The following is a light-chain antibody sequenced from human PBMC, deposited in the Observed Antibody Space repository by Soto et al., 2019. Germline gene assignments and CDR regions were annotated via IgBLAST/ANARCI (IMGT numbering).Light chain of an antibody. CDR3: SSYAGSSTLYV. CDR1: SNDVGDYNY. CDR2: EVS. Sequence: QSALTQPPSASGSPGQSVTISCTGTSNDVGDYNYVSWYQQRPGKAPKLMIYEVSKRPSGVPGRFSGSKSGNTASLTVSGLQAEDEADYYCSSYAGSSTLYVFGTGTKVTVL. V-gene: IGLV2-8*01. J-gene: IGLJ1*01.